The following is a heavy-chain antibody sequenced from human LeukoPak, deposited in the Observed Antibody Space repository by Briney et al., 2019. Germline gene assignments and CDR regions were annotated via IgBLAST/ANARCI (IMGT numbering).Heavy chain of an antibody. CDR1: GFTFSDYA. V-gene: IGHV3-30-3*01. CDR2: ISYDGSNK. J-gene: IGHJ4*02. CDR3: ARGGGGVSGY. Sequence: GGSLRLSCAASGFTFSDYAMYWVRQAPGKGLEWVALISYDGSNKYYTDSVKGRCTISRDNSKNTLYLPMTSLRAEVTAVSCCARGGGGVSGYWGQGTLVTVSS. D-gene: IGHD3-16*01.